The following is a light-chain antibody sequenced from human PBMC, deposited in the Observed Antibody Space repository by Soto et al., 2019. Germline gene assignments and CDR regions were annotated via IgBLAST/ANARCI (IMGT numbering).Light chain of an antibody. CDR1: SSTIGSNT. CDR2: NNN. J-gene: IGLJ2*01. V-gene: IGLV1-44*01. Sequence: QSVLTQPPSASGIPGQRVTISCSGSSSTIGSNTVNWYQQLPGTAPKLLIYNNNQRPSGVPDRFSGSKSGTSASLAISGLQSEDEADYHCAGWDDSLNGVVFGGGTKVTVL. CDR3: AGWDDSLNGVV.